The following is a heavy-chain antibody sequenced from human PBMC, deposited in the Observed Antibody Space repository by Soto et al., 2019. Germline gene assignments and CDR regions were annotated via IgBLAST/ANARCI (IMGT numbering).Heavy chain of an antibody. CDR3: ASSYGSGYRAFDY. Sequence: QVQLVQSGAEVKRPGSSVKVSCKASGDTFTFYSINWVRQAPGLGLAWMGRINPILSMSNYAQRFQGSVTMTADKSTSTAYMELSRLRSEDTAIYYCASSYGSGYRAFDYCGQGALVTVSS. CDR2: INPILSMS. D-gene: IGHD3-10*01. CDR1: GDTFTFYS. J-gene: IGHJ4*02. V-gene: IGHV1-69*02.